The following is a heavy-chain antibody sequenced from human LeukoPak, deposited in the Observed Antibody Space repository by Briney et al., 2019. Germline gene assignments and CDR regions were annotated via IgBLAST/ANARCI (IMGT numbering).Heavy chain of an antibody. V-gene: IGHV3-23*01. D-gene: IGHD3-10*01. J-gene: IGHJ4*02. Sequence: GGSLRLSCAVSGFTFRSYAMSWVRQAPGKGLEWVSAISGSGTSTYYANSVKGRFTISRDNSKSTLYLQMNSLRAEDTAVYYCARDPFGYWGQGTLVTVSS. CDR2: ISGSGTST. CDR1: GFTFRSYA. CDR3: ARDPFGY.